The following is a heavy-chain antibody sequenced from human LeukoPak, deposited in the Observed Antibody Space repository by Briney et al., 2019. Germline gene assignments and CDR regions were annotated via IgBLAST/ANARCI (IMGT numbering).Heavy chain of an antibody. D-gene: IGHD3-10*01. CDR2: VYYSVST. J-gene: IGHJ6*02. CDR3: AVSRYGSGSYTSHYYYYGLDV. V-gene: IGHV4-39*01. CDR1: GGSISSTSHY. Sequence: SETLSLTCTVSGGSISSTSHYWGWIRQPPGKGLEWIGSVYYSVSTYYSPSLKSRVTISIDTSKNQFSLKLSSVTAADTAVYYCAVSRYGSGSYTSHYYYYGLDVWGQGTTVTVSS.